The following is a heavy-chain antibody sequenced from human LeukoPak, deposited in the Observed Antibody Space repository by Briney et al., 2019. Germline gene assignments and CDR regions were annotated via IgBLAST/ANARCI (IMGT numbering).Heavy chain of an antibody. D-gene: IGHD2-15*01. CDR1: GFTFTGYD. Sequence: ASVKVSCKASGFTFTGYDIHWVRQAPGQGLEWMGWINPDSGGTQYAQKFQGRVTMTRDKSISTAYMELSRLRSDDTAVYYCARYGGCSGARCYSWFDPWGKGTMVTVS. CDR2: INPDSGGT. V-gene: IGHV1-2*02. J-gene: IGHJ5*02. CDR3: ARYGGCSGARCYSWFDP.